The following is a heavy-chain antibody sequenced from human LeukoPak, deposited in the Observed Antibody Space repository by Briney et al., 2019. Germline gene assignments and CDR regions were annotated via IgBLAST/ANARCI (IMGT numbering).Heavy chain of an antibody. Sequence: SETLSLTCTVSGGSISSYYWSWIRQTPGKGLEWIGDSYYSGSTNYNPSLKSRVTLSVGTSKNQFSLKLSSVTAADTAVYYCARHTDIAALSSLNYWGQGTLVTVSS. CDR3: ARHTDIAALSSLNY. CDR2: SYYSGST. V-gene: IGHV4-59*08. CDR1: GGSISSYY. D-gene: IGHD6-13*01. J-gene: IGHJ4*02.